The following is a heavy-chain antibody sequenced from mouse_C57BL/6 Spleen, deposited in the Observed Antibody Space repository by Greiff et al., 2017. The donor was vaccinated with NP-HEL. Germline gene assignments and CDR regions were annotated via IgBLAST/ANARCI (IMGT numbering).Heavy chain of an antibody. CDR3: IFYGYDEGFAY. J-gene: IGHJ3*01. Sequence: VQLQQSGAELVRPGASVKLSCTASGFNIKDYYMHWVKQRPEQGLEWIGRIDPEDGDTEYAPKFQGKATMTADTSSNTAYLQLSSLTSEDAAVYYCIFYGYDEGFAYWGQGTLVTVSA. CDR1: GFNIKDYY. CDR2: IDPEDGDT. V-gene: IGHV14-1*01. D-gene: IGHD2-2*01.